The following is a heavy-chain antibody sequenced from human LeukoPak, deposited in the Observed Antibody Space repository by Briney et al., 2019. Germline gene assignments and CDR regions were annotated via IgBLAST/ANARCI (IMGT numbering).Heavy chain of an antibody. CDR2: IYTSGST. CDR3: ASLGYYGY. V-gene: IGHV4-61*02. J-gene: IGHJ4*02. D-gene: IGHD2/OR15-2a*01. Sequence: SQTLSLTCTVSGGSISSGSYYWSWIRQPAGKGLEWIGRIYTSGSTNYNPSLKSRVTISVDTSKNQFSLKLSSVTAADTAVYYCASLGYYGYWGQGTLVTVSS. CDR1: GGSISSGSYY.